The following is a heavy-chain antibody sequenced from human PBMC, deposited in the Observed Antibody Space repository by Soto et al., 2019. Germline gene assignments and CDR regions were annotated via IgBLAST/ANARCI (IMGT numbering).Heavy chain of an antibody. CDR1: GFTFSSYA. Sequence: GGSLRLSCAASGFTFSSYAMSWVRQAPGKGLEWVSAISGSGGSTYYADSVKGRFTISRDNSKNTLYLQMNSLRAEDTAVYYCAKKTWDIVLIAIRGSYYMDVWGKGTTVTVSS. CDR3: AKKTWDIVLIAIRGSYYMDV. J-gene: IGHJ6*03. V-gene: IGHV3-23*01. D-gene: IGHD2-8*01. CDR2: ISGSGGST.